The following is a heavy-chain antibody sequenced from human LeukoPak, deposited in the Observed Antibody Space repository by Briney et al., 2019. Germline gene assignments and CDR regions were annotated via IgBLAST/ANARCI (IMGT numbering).Heavy chain of an antibody. J-gene: IGHJ6*03. CDR2: IYTSGST. D-gene: IGHD3-10*01. CDR3: ARDLSLPHSMVYMDV. V-gene: IGHV4-4*07. CDR1: GGSFSGYY. Sequence: PSETLSLTCAVYGGSFSGYYWSWIRQPAGKGLEWIGRIYTSGSTNYNPSLKSRVTMSVDTSKNQFSLKLSSVTAADTAVYYCARDLSLPHSMVYMDVWGKGTTVTVSS.